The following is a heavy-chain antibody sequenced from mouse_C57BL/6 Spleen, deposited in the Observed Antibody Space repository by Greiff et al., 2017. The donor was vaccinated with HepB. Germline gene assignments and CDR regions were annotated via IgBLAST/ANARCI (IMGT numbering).Heavy chain of an antibody. CDR3: ARPFITTVVAPYFDY. Sequence: EVKLQQSGGDLVKPGGSLKLSCAASGFTFSSYGMSWVRQTPDKRLEWVATISSGGSYTYYPDSVKGRFTISRDNAKNTLYLQMSSLKSEDTAMYYCARPFITTVVAPYFDYWGQGTTITVSS. J-gene: IGHJ2*01. CDR2: ISSGGSYT. CDR1: GFTFSSYG. V-gene: IGHV5-6*01. D-gene: IGHD1-1*01.